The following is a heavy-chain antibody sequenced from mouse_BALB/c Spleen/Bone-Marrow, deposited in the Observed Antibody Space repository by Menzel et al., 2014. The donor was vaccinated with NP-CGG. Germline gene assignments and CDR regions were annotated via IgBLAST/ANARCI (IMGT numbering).Heavy chain of an antibody. Sequence: QVQLKQSGAELAKPGASVKMSCKASGYTFTNYWMHWVKQRPGQGLEWIGYINHSTGYTEYNQKFKDKATLTADKSSSTAYMQLSSLTSEDYAVYYCARQITTVDYAMDYWGQGTSVTVSS. J-gene: IGHJ4*01. CDR1: GYTFTNYW. CDR2: INHSTGYT. CDR3: ARQITTVDYAMDY. D-gene: IGHD1-1*01. V-gene: IGHV1-7*01.